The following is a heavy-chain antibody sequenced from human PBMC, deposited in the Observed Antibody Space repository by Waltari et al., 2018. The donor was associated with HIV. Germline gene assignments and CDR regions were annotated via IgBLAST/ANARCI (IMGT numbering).Heavy chain of an antibody. J-gene: IGHJ3*01. CDR3: ARGDRAFDV. CDR2: SSTYHGNT. Sequence: QVQLLQSGSEVKRTGASVRVSCTTTGYPFSDYGITWVGQAPGQGVEWMGRSSTYHGNTKVAQAVEAKIMLTIDTSRHTAYMDLKSLRSDDTAVYYCARGDRAFDVWGQGTMVTVSS. D-gene: IGHD1-26*01. V-gene: IGHV1-18*01. CDR1: GYPFSDYG.